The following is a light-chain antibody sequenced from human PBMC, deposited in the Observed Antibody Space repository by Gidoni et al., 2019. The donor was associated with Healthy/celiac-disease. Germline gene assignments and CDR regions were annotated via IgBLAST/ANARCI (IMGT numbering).Light chain of an antibody. CDR1: QSISSY. Sequence: DIQMTQSPSSLSASVGDRVTITCRASQSISSYLNWYQQKPGKAPKLLIYAASSLQSGVPSRFSGSGSGTDFTLTISSLQPEDFATDYCQQSYSTPLTLGQGTRLEIK. J-gene: IGKJ5*01. CDR2: AAS. CDR3: QQSYSTPLT. V-gene: IGKV1-39*01.